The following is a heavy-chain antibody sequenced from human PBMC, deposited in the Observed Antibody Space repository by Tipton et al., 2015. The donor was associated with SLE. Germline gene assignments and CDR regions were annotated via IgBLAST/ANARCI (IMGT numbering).Heavy chain of an antibody. CDR3: ARFGGAWGTFDI. CDR2: IYYSGST. CDR1: GGSISSYY. V-gene: IGHV4-59*01. J-gene: IGHJ3*02. Sequence: TLSLTCTVSGGSISSYYWSWIRQPPGKGLEWIGYIYYSGSTNYNPSLKSRVTISVHTSKNQFSLKLTSVTAADTAVFYCARFGGAWGTFDIWGQGTMVTVSS. D-gene: IGHD3-16*01.